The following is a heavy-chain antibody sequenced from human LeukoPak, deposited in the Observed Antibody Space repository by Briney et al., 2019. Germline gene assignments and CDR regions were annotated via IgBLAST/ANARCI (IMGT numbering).Heavy chain of an antibody. D-gene: IGHD3-16*02. V-gene: IGHV3-30*03. CDR1: GFTFSNYG. CDR2: ISYDESNK. CDR3: ARSMITFGGVIAV. Sequence: GRSLRLSCAASGFTFSNYGMHWVRQAPGKGLEWVAVISYDESNKYYADSVKGRFTISRDNAKNSLYLQMNSLRAEDTAVYYCARSMITFGGVIAVWGQGTLDTVSS. J-gene: IGHJ4*02.